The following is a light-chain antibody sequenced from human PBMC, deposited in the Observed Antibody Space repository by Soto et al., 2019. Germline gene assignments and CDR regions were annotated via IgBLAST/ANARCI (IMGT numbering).Light chain of an antibody. V-gene: IGKV1-39*01. Sequence: DIQMTQSPSSLSASVGDRVTITCRASQSISSYLNWYQQKPGKAPKLLIYAASSLQSGVPSRFSGSGSGTDFTLTVSSVQPEDFATYYCQQSYSTPSTFGGGTKVEIK. CDR3: QQSYSTPST. CDR2: AAS. J-gene: IGKJ4*01. CDR1: QSISSY.